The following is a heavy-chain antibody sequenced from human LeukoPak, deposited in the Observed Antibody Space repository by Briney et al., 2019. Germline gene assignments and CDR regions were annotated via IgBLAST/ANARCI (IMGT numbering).Heavy chain of an antibody. CDR2: INHSGST. CDR1: GGSFSGYY. J-gene: IGHJ4*02. D-gene: IGHD2-2*01. CDR3: ARRGVVPAAPYYFDY. V-gene: IGHV4-34*01. Sequence: SETLSLTCAGYGGSFSGYYWSWIRQPPGKGLEWIGEINHSGSTNYNPSLKSRVTISVDTSKNQFSLKLSSVTAADTAVYYCARRGVVPAAPYYFDYWGQGTLVTVSS.